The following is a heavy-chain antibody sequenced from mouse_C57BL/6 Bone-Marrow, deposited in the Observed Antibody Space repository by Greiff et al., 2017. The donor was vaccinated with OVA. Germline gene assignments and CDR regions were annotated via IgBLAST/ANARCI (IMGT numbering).Heavy chain of an antibody. D-gene: IGHD1-1*01. CDR1: GFTFSDYY. CDR3: ARHITTVAPFAD. V-gene: IGHV5-12*01. CDR2: ISNGGGST. Sequence: EVQLVESGGGLVQPGGSLKLSCAASGFTFSDYYMYWVRQTPEKRLEWVAYISNGGGSTYYPDTVKGRFTISRDNAKNTLYLQMSRLKSEDTAMYYCARHITTVAPFADWGQGTLVTVSA. J-gene: IGHJ3*01.